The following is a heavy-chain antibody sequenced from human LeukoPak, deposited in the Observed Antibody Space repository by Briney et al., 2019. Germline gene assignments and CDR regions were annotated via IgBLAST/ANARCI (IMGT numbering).Heavy chain of an antibody. CDR2: IRYSGST. D-gene: IGHD3-10*01. V-gene: IGHV4-39*01. CDR1: GGSISSNTYF. Sequence: SETLSLTCNVSGGSISSNTYFWGWIRRPPGKGLEWIGSIRYSGSTYYNPSLKSRVTISVDTSKNQFSLKLSSVTAADTAVYYCSVLLWFGELLGNAFDIWGQGTMVTVSS. CDR3: SVLLWFGELLGNAFDI. J-gene: IGHJ3*02.